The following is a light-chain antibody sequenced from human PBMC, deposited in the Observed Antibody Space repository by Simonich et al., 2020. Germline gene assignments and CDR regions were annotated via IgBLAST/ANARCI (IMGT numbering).Light chain of an antibody. CDR1: QSLLHSDGKTY. V-gene: IGKV2D-29*02. CDR3: MQSIQLPWT. CDR2: EVS. J-gene: IGKJ1*01. Sequence: DIVMTQTPLSLSVTPGQPASISCKSSQSLLHSDGKTYLYWYLQKPGQSPQLLIYEVSHRFSGGQDKFSGSESGKDFTPKNSRVEDEDVGVYYCMQSIQLPWTFGQGTKVEIK.